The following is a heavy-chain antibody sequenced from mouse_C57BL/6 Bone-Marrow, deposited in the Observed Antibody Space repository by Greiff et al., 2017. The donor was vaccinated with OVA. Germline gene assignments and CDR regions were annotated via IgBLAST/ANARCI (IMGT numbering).Heavy chain of an antibody. CDR3: TTFLREFDY. CDR1: GFNIKDDY. V-gene: IGHV14-4*01. J-gene: IGHJ2*01. CDR2: IDPENGDT. Sequence: VQLKESGAELVRPGASVKLSCTASGFNIKDDYMHWVKQRPEQGLEWIGWIDPENGDTEYASKFQGKATITADTSSNTAYLQLSSLTSEDTAVYYCTTFLREFDYWGQGTTLTVSS.